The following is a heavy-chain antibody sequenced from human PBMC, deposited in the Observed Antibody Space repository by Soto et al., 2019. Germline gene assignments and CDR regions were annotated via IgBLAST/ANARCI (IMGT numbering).Heavy chain of an antibody. Sequence: QVQLVQSGAEVKKPGSSVKVSCKASGGTFSSYAISWVRQAPGQGLEWMGGIIPIFGTANYAQKFQGRVTITADESTSTAYMELSSLRSEDTAVYYCARGFVTMVRGVNRPRLNDAFDIWGQGTMVTVSS. CDR1: GGTFSSYA. J-gene: IGHJ3*02. D-gene: IGHD3-10*01. V-gene: IGHV1-69*01. CDR3: ARGFVTMVRGVNRPRLNDAFDI. CDR2: IIPIFGTA.